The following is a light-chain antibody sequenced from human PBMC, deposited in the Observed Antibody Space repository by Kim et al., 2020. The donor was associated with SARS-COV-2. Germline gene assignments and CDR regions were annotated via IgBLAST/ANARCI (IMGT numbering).Light chain of an antibody. J-gene: IGKJ2*03. CDR2: GAS. Sequence: VSPGERATLSCRASQSVSRYLAWYQQKPGQAPRLLIYGASTRATGIPARFSGSGSGTEFTLTISSLQSEDFAVYYCQQYNNWPPYSFGQGTKLEI. V-gene: IGKV3-15*01. CDR1: QSVSRY. CDR3: QQYNNWPPYS.